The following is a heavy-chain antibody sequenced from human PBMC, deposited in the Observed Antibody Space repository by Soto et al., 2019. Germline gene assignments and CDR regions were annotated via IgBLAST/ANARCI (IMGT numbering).Heavy chain of an antibody. J-gene: IGHJ6*02. CDR2: ISAYNGNT. V-gene: IGHV1-18*01. CDR3: ARAIPRGDSYGLDD. Sequence: QVQLVQSGAEVKKPGASVKVSFKASVYTFTSYGVSWVRQAPGQGLEWMGWISAYNGNTNYAQKLQGRVTMTTDTATSTDYMELRSLRSDDTAVDDCARAIPRGDSYGLDDWGQGTTVTVSS. CDR1: VYTFTSYG.